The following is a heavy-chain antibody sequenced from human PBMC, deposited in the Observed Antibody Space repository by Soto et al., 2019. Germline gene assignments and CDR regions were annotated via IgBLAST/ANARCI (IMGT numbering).Heavy chain of an antibody. CDR3: ARGSNDIDS. CDR1: GYTFTSYG. CDR2: ISAYNGNT. D-gene: IGHD1-1*01. J-gene: IGHJ4*02. Sequence: QVQLVQSGAEVKKPGASVKVSCKASGYTFTSYGISWVRQAPGQGLEWMGWISAYNGNTNYAQKLHGRVTMNPDPAPRTAYMELRSLRADDTAVYYCARGSNDIDSWGQGTLVTVSS. V-gene: IGHV1-18*01.